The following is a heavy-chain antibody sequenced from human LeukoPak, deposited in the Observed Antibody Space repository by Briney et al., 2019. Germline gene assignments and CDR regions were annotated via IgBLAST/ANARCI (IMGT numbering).Heavy chain of an antibody. J-gene: IGHJ3*02. CDR3: ARDSDAFDI. CDR1: GDSVSANSAT. Sequence: SQTLSLTFAISGDSVSANSATWNWVRQSPARGLEWLGSTYYRSKWYMDYAVSVKSRITINPDSSKNQFSLQLNSVTPEDTALYYCARDSDAFDIWGQGTMVTVSS. V-gene: IGHV6-1*01. CDR2: TYYRSKWYM.